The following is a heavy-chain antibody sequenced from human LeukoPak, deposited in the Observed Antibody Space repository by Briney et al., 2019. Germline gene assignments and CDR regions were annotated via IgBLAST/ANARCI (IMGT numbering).Heavy chain of an antibody. Sequence: PGGSLRLSCAASGFTFSSYAMHWVRQAPGKGLEWVAVISYVGSNKYYADSVKGRFTISRDNSKDTLYLQMNSLRAEDTAVYYCAREDSYGLNYYGMDVWGQGTTVTVSS. CDR3: AREDSYGLNYYGMDV. V-gene: IGHV3-30-3*01. CDR1: GFTFSSYA. CDR2: ISYVGSNK. D-gene: IGHD5-18*01. J-gene: IGHJ6*02.